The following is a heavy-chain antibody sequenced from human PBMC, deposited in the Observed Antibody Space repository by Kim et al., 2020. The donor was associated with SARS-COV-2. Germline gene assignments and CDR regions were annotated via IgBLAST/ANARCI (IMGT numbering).Heavy chain of an antibody. V-gene: IGHV3-74*01. CDR2: INSEGRST. CDR3: GSAD. J-gene: IGHJ4*02. Sequence: INSEGRSTKDEDSVKGRFTISRDNAKNALYLQRNSLRAEDTAVYYCGSADWGQGTLVTVSS.